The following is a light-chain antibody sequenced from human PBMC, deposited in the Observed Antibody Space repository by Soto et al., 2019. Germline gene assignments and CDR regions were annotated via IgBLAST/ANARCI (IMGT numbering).Light chain of an antibody. J-gene: IGLJ3*02. V-gene: IGLV1-40*01. CDR3: QSYDSSLSGWV. CDR1: SSDIGAGYD. CDR2: GNS. Sequence: QPVLTQPPSVSGAPGQRVTISCTGGSSDIGAGYDVHWYQQLPGTAPKLLIYGNSNRPSGVPDRFSGSKSSTSASLAITGLQAEDEAGYYCQSYDSSLSGWVFGGGTKLTVL.